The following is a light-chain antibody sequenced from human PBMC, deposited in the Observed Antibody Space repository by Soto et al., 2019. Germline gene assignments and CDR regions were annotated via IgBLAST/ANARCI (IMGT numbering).Light chain of an antibody. CDR3: QQYGSSPNT. V-gene: IGKV3-20*01. CDR1: QSVSSSY. CDR2: GAS. Sequence: EIVLTQSPGTLSLSPGERATLSCRASQSVSSSYLAWYQQKPGQAPRLLIYGASSRATGIPDRFSGSGSGTDFTLTISRREPDDFAVYYCQQYGSSPNTFGQGTKLEIK. J-gene: IGKJ2*01.